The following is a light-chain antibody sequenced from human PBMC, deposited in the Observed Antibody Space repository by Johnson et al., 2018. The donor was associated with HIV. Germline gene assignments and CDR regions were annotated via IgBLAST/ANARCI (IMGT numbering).Light chain of an antibody. CDR3: GTWDSSLSTYV. V-gene: IGLV1-51*01. Sequence: QSVLTHPPSVSAAPGQKVTISCSGTSSNIGNHYVSWYQLLPGTAPKLLIYDNNQRPSGIPDRFSVSKSGTSATLGITGLQTGDEADYYCGTWDSSLSTYVCGRGTKVTGL. J-gene: IGLJ1*01. CDR1: SSNIGNHY. CDR2: DNN.